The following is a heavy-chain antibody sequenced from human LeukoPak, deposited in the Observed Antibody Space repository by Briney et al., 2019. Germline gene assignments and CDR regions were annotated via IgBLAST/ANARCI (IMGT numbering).Heavy chain of an antibody. CDR1: GFTFDDYA. CDR3: AKDRYSSGRSPAFDY. Sequence: GGSLRLSCAASGFTFDDYAMHWVRQAPGKGLEWVSGISWNSGSIGYADSVKGRFTISRDNAKNSLYLQMNSQRAEDMALYYCAKDRYSSGRSPAFDYWGQGTLVTVSS. D-gene: IGHD6-19*01. V-gene: IGHV3-9*03. J-gene: IGHJ4*02. CDR2: ISWNSGSI.